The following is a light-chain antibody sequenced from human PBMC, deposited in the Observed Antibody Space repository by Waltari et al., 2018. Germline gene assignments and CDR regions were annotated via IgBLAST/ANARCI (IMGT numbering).Light chain of an antibody. CDR3: CSYAGTNIPVL. CDR2: EVT. J-gene: IGLJ2*01. CDR1: SSDIGTYNF. V-gene: IGLV2-23*02. Sequence: QPALSQPASVSGSPGQSITISCSGTSSDIGTYNFVSWYQQHPGKATKIVIYEVTERPSGVSSRFSGSNSGNTSSLTISVLQAEDEADYYCCSYAGTNIPVLFGGGTRLNVL.